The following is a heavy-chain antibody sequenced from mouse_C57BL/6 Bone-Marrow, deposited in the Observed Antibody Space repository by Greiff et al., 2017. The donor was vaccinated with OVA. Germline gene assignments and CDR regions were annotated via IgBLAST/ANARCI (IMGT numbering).Heavy chain of an antibody. CDR2: IDPNSGGT. Sequence: QVQLKQPGAELVKPGASVKLSCKASGYTFTSYWMHWVKQRPGRGLEWIGRIDPNSGGTKYNEKFKSKATLTVDKPSSTAYMQLSSLTSEDSAVYYCARLESNWDHFDYWGQGTTLTVSS. CDR3: ARLESNWDHFDY. CDR1: GYTFTSYW. V-gene: IGHV1-72*01. D-gene: IGHD4-1*01. J-gene: IGHJ2*01.